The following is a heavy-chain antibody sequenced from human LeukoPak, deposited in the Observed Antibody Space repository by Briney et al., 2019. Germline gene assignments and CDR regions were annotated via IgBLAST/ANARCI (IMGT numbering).Heavy chain of an antibody. CDR2: ISGSGGGT. CDR3: ARGGYDYGGNGSWFDP. CDR1: GFTFSSYA. Sequence: GGSLRLSCAPSGFTFSSYAMSWVGQPPGKGRAGFPFISGSGGGTFYADSVKGRFTISRDNSKNTLYLQMNSLRAEDTAVYYCARGGYDYGGNGSWFDPWGQGTLVTVSS. V-gene: IGHV3-23*01. D-gene: IGHD4-23*01. J-gene: IGHJ5*02.